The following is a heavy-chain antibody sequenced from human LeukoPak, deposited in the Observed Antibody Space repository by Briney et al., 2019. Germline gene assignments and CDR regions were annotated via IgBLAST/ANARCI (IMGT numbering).Heavy chain of an antibody. J-gene: IGHJ4*02. D-gene: IGHD3-22*01. V-gene: IGHV4-34*01. CDR3: ARGRSGYYDSSGYRGGPFDY. CDR2: INHSGST. Sequence: PSETLSLTCAVYGGSFSGYYWSWIRQPPGKGLEWIGEINHSGSTNYNPSLKSRVTISVDTSKNQFSLKLSSVTAADTAVYYCARGRSGYYDSSGYRGGPFDYWGQGTLVTVSS. CDR1: GGSFSGYY.